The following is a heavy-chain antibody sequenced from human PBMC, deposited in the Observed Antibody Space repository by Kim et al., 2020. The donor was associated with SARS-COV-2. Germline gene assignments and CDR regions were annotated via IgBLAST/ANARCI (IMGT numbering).Heavy chain of an antibody. Sequence: YAQKFQGRVTITADESTSTAYMELSSLRSEDTAVYYCARVFGFGSSDFDYWGQGTLVTVSS. CDR3: ARVFGFGSSDFDY. J-gene: IGHJ4*02. D-gene: IGHD1-26*01. V-gene: IGHV1-69*01.